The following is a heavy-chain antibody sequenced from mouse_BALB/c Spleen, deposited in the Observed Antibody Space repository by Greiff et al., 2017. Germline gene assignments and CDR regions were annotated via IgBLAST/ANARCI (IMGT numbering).Heavy chain of an antibody. J-gene: IGHJ4*01. CDR3: ASRVRGAMDY. D-gene: IGHD2-14*01. Sequence: EVKLMESGGGLVQPGGSLKLSCAASGFTFSSYGMSWVRQTPDKRLELVATINSNGGSTYYPDSVKGRFTIATDNAKNTLYLQMSSLKAEETAMYDCASRVRGAMDYWGQGTSVTVSS. CDR1: GFTFSSYG. CDR2: INSNGGST. V-gene: IGHV5-6-3*01.